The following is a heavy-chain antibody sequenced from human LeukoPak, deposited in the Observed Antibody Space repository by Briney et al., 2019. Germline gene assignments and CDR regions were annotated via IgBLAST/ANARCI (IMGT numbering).Heavy chain of an antibody. CDR3: AKANWDDEYIFDY. D-gene: IGHD1-1*01. CDR1: GFTFSSSW. V-gene: IGHV3-7*05. J-gene: IGHJ4*02. CDR2: IKEDGNEE. Sequence: GGSLRLSCAASGFTFSSSWMTWVRQAPGKGLEWVAHIKEDGNEEYYVDSVKGRFTISRDNAKNSLYLQMNSLRADDTAVYYCAKANWDDEYIFDYWGQGTLVTVSS.